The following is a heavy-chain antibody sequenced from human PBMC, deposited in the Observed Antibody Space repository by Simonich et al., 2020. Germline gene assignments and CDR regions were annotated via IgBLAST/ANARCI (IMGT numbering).Heavy chain of an antibody. CDR2: IYYSGST. CDR1: GGSISSYY. Sequence: QVQLQESGPGLVKPSETLSLTCTVSGGSISSYYWSWIRQPPGKGPEWIGYIYYSGSTNYNPSPKSRVTISVDTSKNQFSLKLSSVTAADTAVYYCARLPDYWGQGTLVTVSS. V-gene: IGHV4-59*08. CDR3: ARLPDY. J-gene: IGHJ4*02.